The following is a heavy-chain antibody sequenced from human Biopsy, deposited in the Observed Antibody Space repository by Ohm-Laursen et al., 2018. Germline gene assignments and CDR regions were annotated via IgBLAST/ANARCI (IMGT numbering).Heavy chain of an antibody. Sequence: TLSLTCAVSSGSISGNYWGWIRQPPGKGLEWMREINHTGSTKYNPSLMSRVTISIDTSNSQFSLKLTSVTAADTAVYFCARARAYSDFWGGPKDYWGQGILVTVSS. V-gene: IGHV4-34*01. CDR3: ARARAYSDFWGGPKDY. J-gene: IGHJ4*02. D-gene: IGHD3-3*01. CDR2: INHTGST. CDR1: SGSISGNY.